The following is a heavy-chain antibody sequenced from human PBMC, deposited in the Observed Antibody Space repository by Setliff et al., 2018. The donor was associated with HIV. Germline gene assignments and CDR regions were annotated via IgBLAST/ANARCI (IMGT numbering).Heavy chain of an antibody. J-gene: IGHJ5*02. CDR1: GNTFSSYG. CDR3: ALPYCSGGNCWSSASLPPAGWFDP. Sequence: GASVKVSCKASGNTFSSYGITWVRQAPGQGLEWMGGTTPLLGTTNYAQKFQGRVTITTDEPTNTVYMELSSLRSEDTAVYYCALPYCSGGNCWSSASLPPAGWFDPWGQGTLVTVSS. CDR2: TTPLLGTT. V-gene: IGHV1-69*05. D-gene: IGHD2-15*01.